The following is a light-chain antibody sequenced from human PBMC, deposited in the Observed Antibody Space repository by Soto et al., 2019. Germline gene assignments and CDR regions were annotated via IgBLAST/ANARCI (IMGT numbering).Light chain of an antibody. CDR3: QQYDNLPSV. J-gene: IGKJ2*01. Sequence: DIQMTQSPSSLSASVGDRVTITCQASQDISNYLNWYQQKPGKAPKLLIYDASNLETGVPSRFSGSGSGTDFTFTISSLQAEDIATYYCQQYDNLPSVFGQGTKLEIK. CDR2: DAS. CDR1: QDISNY. V-gene: IGKV1-33*01.